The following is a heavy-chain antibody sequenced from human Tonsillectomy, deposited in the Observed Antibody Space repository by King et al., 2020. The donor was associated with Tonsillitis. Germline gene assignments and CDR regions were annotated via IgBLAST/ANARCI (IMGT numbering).Heavy chain of an antibody. V-gene: IGHV3-23*04. CDR1: GFTFSSYA. D-gene: IGHD3-9*01. Sequence: VQLVESGGGLVQPGGSLRLSCAASGFTFSSYAMSWVRQAPGKGLEWVSAISGSGGSTYYADSVKGRFTISRDNSKNTLYLQMNSLSAEDTAVYYCAKEGVYDILTGDSDAFDIWGQGTMVTVAS. J-gene: IGHJ3*02. CDR3: AKEGVYDILTGDSDAFDI. CDR2: ISGSGGST.